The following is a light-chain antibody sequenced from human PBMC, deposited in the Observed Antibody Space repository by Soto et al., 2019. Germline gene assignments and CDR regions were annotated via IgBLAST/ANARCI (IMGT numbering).Light chain of an antibody. CDR3: QQYGSSPP. J-gene: IGKJ5*01. CDR1: ESVGTN. Sequence: EVVMTQSPATLSVSPGGRATLSCRASESVGTNLAWHQHKPGQAPRLLIYGASARASGVPARFSGSGSGTDFTLTITRLEPEDFAVYYCQQYGSSPPFGQGTRLEIK. V-gene: IGKV3-15*01. CDR2: GAS.